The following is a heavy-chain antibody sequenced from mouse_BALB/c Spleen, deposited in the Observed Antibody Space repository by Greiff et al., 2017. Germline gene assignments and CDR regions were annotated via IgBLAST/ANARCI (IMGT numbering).Heavy chain of an antibody. Sequence: EVKVVESGGGLVQPGGSLRLSCATSGFTFTDYYMSWVRQPPGKALEWLGFIRNKANGYTTEYSASVKGRFTISRDNSQSILYLQMNTLRAEDSATYYCARGGNYGGYFDYWGQGTTLTVSS. J-gene: IGHJ2*01. CDR1: GFTFTDYY. CDR3: ARGGNYGGYFDY. V-gene: IGHV7-3*02. CDR2: IRNKANGYTT. D-gene: IGHD2-1*01.